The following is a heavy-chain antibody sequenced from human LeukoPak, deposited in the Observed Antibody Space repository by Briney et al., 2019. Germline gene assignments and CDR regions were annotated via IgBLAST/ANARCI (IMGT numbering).Heavy chain of an antibody. V-gene: IGHV3-30*04. CDR1: GFTFSSYA. CDR2: ISYDGSNK. Sequence: GGSLRLSCAASGFTFSSYAMHWVRQAPGKGLEWVAVISYDGSNKYYADSVKGRFTISRDNSKNTLYLQMNSLRAEDTAVYYCARAPPSRYSGNWFDPWGQGTLVTVSS. CDR3: ARAPPSRYSGNWFDP. J-gene: IGHJ5*02. D-gene: IGHD1-26*01.